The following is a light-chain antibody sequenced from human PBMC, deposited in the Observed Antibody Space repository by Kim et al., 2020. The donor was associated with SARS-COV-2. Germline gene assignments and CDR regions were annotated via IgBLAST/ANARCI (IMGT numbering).Light chain of an antibody. CDR1: QSVSSN. CDR2: GAS. Sequence: EIVMTQSPATPSVSPGERATLSCRASQSVSSNLAWYQQKPGQAPRLLIYGASTRATGIPARFRGSGSGTEFTLTISSLQSEDFAVYYCQQYNNWPPYTFGQGTKLEI. V-gene: IGKV3-15*01. CDR3: QQYNNWPPYT. J-gene: IGKJ2*01.